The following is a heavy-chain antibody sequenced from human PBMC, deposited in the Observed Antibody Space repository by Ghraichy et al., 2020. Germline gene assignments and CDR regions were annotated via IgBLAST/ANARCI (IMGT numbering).Heavy chain of an antibody. V-gene: IGHV4-61*02. D-gene: IGHD6-13*01. CDR1: GGSISSGSYY. CDR2: IYTSGST. J-gene: IGHJ6*03. Sequence: SETLSLTCTVSGGSISSGSYYGSWIRQPTGKGLEWIGRIYTSGSTNYNPSLKSRVTISVDTSKNQFSLKLSSVTAADTAVYYCARDAISSSWYNYYYYYMDVWGKGTTVTVSS. CDR3: ARDAISSSWYNYYYYYMDV.